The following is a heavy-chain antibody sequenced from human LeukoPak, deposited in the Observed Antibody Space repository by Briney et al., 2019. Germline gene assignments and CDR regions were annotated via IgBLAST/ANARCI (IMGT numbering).Heavy chain of an antibody. Sequence: GASVKVSCTASGYTFTGYYMHWVRQAPGQGLEWMGWISTYNGNTNCAQMLQDRVTMTTDTSTSTAYMELRSLRSDDTAVYYCARGDYAFWGQGTLVTVSS. V-gene: IGHV1-18*04. J-gene: IGHJ4*02. D-gene: IGHD4-17*01. CDR2: ISTYNGNT. CDR1: GYTFTGYY. CDR3: ARGDYAF.